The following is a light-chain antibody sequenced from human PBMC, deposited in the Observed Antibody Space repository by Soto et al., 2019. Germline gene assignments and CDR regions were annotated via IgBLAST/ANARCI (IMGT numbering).Light chain of an antibody. CDR2: AAS. V-gene: IGKV1-8*01. Sequence: AIRMTQSPSSLSASTGDRVTITCRASQGISSYLAWYQQKPGKAPKLLIYAASTFQSGVPSRFSGSGSGTDFSLTISCLQSEDFATYYCSQYYSYPPTFGGGTKVEIK. CDR3: SQYYSYPPT. J-gene: IGKJ4*01. CDR1: QGISSY.